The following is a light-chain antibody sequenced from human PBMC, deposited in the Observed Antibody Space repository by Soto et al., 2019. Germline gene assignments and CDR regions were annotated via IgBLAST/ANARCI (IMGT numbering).Light chain of an antibody. V-gene: IGLV2-23*03. CDR3: CSYAGSSTFPV. CDR2: EGS. CDR1: SSDVGSYNL. Sequence: QSALTQPASGSGSPGQSITISCTGTSSDVGSYNLVSWYQQHPGKAPKLMIYEGSKRPSGVSNRFSGSKSGNTASLTISGLQAEDEADYYCCSYAGSSTFPVFGTGTKVTVL. J-gene: IGLJ1*01.